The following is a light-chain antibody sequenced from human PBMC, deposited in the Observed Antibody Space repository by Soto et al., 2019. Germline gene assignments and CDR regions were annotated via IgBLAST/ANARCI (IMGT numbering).Light chain of an antibody. CDR2: TAS. J-gene: IGKJ2*01. CDR3: QQNNSFPYT. CDR1: QSLSSW. Sequence: DIQMTQSPSTLSASVGDRVTITCRASQSLSSWLAWYQQKPGKAPNLLIYTASSFESGVPSRFSGSGSGTEFTLTISSLQPDDFATYYCQQNNSFPYTFGQGTKLEIK. V-gene: IGKV1-5*03.